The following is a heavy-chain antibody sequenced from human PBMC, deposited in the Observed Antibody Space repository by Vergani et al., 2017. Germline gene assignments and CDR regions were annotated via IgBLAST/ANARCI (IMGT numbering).Heavy chain of an antibody. Sequence: QVQLVESGGGVVQPGGSLRLSCAASGFTFNSYGMHLVRQAPGKGLEWVASIRSDESRRYYGDSMEGPFTISRDNYKNTLYLQMKSLRPEDTAVYYCAKEGGGYCSGGTCYTEYWGQGTMVIVSS. CDR2: IRSDESRR. CDR3: AKEGGGYCSGGTCYTEY. J-gene: IGHJ4*02. V-gene: IGHV3-30*02. D-gene: IGHD2-15*01. CDR1: GFTFNSYG.